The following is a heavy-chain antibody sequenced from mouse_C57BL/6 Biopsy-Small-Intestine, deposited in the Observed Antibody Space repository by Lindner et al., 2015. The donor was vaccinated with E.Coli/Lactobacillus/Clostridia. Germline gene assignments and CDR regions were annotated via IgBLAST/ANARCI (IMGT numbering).Heavy chain of an antibody. J-gene: IGHJ4*01. D-gene: IGHD1-1*01. CDR2: INPSTGGT. V-gene: IGHV1-42*01. Sequence: VQLQESGPEPVKPGASVKISCKASGYSFTGYYMNWVKQSPEKSLEWIGEINPSTGGTTYNQKFKAKATLTVDKSSSTAYMQLKSLTSEDSAVYYCARGTTGYYAMDYWGQGTSVTVSS. CDR3: ARGTTGYYAMDY. CDR1: GYSFTGYY.